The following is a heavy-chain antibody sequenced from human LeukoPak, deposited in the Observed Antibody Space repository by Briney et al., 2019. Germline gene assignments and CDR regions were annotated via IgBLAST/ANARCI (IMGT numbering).Heavy chain of an antibody. V-gene: IGHV1-69*05. CDR2: IIPIFGTA. CDR3: ARGVKYYDYVWGSSSGFDYYYYMDV. CDR1: GGTFSSYA. J-gene: IGHJ6*03. Sequence: SVKVPCKASGGTFSSYAISWVRQAPGQGLEWMGGIIPIFGTANYAQKFQGRVTITRNTSISTAYMELSSLRSEDTAVYYCARGVKYYDYVWGSSSGFDYYYYMDVWGKGTTVTVSS. D-gene: IGHD3-16*01.